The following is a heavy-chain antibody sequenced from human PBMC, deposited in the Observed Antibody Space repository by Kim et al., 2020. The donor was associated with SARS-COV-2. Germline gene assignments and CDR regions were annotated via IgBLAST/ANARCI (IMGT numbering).Heavy chain of an antibody. CDR1: GFTFSSYS. CDR2: ISSSSSYI. CDR3: ARIYGSILTGYYVDS. J-gene: IGHJ4*02. V-gene: IGHV3-21*01. D-gene: IGHD3-9*01. Sequence: GGSLRLSCAASGFTFSSYSMYWVRQAPGKGLEWVSFISSSSSYISYADSVKGRFTISRDNAKNSLFLQMNSLRAGDTAVYYCARIYGSILTGYYVDSWGQGTLVSVSS.